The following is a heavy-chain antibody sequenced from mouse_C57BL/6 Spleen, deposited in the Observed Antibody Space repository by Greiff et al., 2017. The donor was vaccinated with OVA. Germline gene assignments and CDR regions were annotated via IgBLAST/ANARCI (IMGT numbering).Heavy chain of an antibody. CDR3: VRHGAYDRYFDV. J-gene: IGHJ1*03. Sequence: EVKLMESGGGLVQPKGSLKLSCAASGFSFNTYAMNWVRQAPGKGLEWVARIRSKSNNYATYYADSVKDRFTISRDDSESMLYLQMNNLKTEDTAMYYCVRHGAYDRYFDVWGTGTTVTVSS. V-gene: IGHV10-1*01. D-gene: IGHD2-12*01. CDR1: GFSFNTYA. CDR2: IRSKSNNYAT.